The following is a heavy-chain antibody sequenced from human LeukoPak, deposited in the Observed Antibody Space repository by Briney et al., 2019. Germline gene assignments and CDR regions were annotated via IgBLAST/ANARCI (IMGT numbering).Heavy chain of an antibody. J-gene: IGHJ3*02. Sequence: SQTLSLTCALSGDTVSSNSAAWNWIRQSPSRGLEWLGRTYYRSKWSNNYAVSVRSRITINPDTSKNQFSLQLNSVTPEDTAVYYCARSKDVAGRGTNAFDIWGQGTMVTVSS. CDR3: ARSKDVAGRGTNAFDI. CDR1: GDTVSSNSAA. D-gene: IGHD1-1*01. V-gene: IGHV6-1*01. CDR2: TYYRSKWSN.